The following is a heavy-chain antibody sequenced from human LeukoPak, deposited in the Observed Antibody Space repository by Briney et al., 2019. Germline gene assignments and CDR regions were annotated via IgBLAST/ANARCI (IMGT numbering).Heavy chain of an antibody. D-gene: IGHD6-6*01. Sequence: ASVKVSCKASGYTFTGYYMHWVRQAPGQGLEWMGRINPNSGGTNYAQKFQGRVTMTRDASISTAYMELSRLRSDDTAVYYCARDRPXGXRTFXTXXYXGXGXLVTVSS. J-gene: IGHJ4*01. CDR2: INPNSGGT. CDR3: ARDRPXGXRTFXTXXY. CDR1: GYTFTGYY. V-gene: IGHV1-2*06.